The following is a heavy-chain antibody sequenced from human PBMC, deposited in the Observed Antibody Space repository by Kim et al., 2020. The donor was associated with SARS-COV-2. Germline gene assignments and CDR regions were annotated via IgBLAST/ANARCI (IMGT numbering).Heavy chain of an antibody. CDR2: ISPYNGAT. CDR3: ARFASGWYVPPHNYFYYYMDV. D-gene: IGHD6-19*01. J-gene: IGHJ6*03. Sequence: ASVKVSCKASGYTFANNGITWVRQAPGQGLEWMGWISPYNGATSYAQKFQDRVTLTTDTSTTTASMDLRSLTSDDTAMYYCARFASGWYVPPHNYFYYYMDVWGKGTAVTVSS. V-gene: IGHV1-18*01. CDR1: GYTFANNG.